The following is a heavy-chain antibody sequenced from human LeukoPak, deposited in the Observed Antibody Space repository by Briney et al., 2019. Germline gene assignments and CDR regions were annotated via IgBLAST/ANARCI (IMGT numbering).Heavy chain of an antibody. V-gene: IGHV4-34*01. CDR1: GGSFSGYY. CDR3: ARVAPGYCSGGSCYPYYYYYYMDV. Sequence: PSETLSLICAVYGGSFSGYYWSWIRQPPGKGLEWIGEINHSGSTNYNPSLKSRVTISVDTSKNQFSLKLSSVTAADTAVYYCARVAPGYCSGGSCYPYYYYYYMDVWGKGTTVTVSS. CDR2: INHSGST. D-gene: IGHD2-15*01. J-gene: IGHJ6*03.